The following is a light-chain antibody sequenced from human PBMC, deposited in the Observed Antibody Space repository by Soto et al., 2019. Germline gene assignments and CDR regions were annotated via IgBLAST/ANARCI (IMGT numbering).Light chain of an antibody. CDR3: SSYTTSNTLV. CDR1: SSDVGAYNF. CDR2: DVT. V-gene: IGLV2-14*03. J-gene: IGLJ2*01. Sequence: QSVLTQPASVSGSPGQSITISCTGTSSDVGAYNFVSWYQQHPGKAPKLMIYDVTNRPSGVSSRFSGSKSGNTASLATSGLQAEDEADYYCSSYTTSNTLVFGGGTKGTVL.